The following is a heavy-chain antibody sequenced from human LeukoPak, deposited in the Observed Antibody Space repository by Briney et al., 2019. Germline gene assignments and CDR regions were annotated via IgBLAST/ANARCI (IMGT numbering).Heavy chain of an antibody. CDR2: IYYSGST. D-gene: IGHD6-13*01. V-gene: IGHV4-31*03. Sequence: SQTLSLTCTVSGGSISSGGYYWSWIRQHPGKGLEWIGCIYYSGSTYYNPSLKSRVTISVDTSKNQFSLRLSSVTAADTAVYYCARLYSSSLGRVFDYWGQGTLVTVSS. CDR1: GGSISSGGYY. J-gene: IGHJ4*02. CDR3: ARLYSSSLGRVFDY.